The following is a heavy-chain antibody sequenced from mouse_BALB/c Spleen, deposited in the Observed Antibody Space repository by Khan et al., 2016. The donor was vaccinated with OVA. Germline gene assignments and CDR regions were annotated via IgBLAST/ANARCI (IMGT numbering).Heavy chain of an antibody. CDR3: ARENYYGRSCYAMDY. V-gene: IGHV1S41*01. J-gene: IGHJ4*01. CDR1: GYTFTSYW. D-gene: IGHD1-1*01. Sequence: DLVKPGASVKLSCKVSGYTFTSYWINWIKQRPGQGLVWIGRIGPGSSNAYYNEMFKDKATLTVDTSYNPSFIQLSRLSSEDSDVYFCARENYYGRSCYAMDYWGQGTSVTVSA. CDR2: IGPGSSNA.